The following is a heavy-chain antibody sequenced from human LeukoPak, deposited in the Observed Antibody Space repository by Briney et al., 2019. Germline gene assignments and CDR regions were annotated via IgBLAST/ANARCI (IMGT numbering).Heavy chain of an antibody. CDR3: ARVRSGNYYWDY. J-gene: IGHJ4*02. D-gene: IGHD1-26*01. Sequence: ASVKVSCKASGYTFTSYAFSWVRQAPGQGPEWMGWISAYNGNTNYAQKLQGRVSMTTDTSTRTAYMELRSLRSDDTAVYYCARVRSGNYYWDYWGQGTLVTVSS. CDR1: GYTFTSYA. CDR2: ISAYNGNT. V-gene: IGHV1-18*01.